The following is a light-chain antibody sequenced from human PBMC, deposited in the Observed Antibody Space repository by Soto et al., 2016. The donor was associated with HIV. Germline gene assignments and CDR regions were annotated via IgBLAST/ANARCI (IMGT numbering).Light chain of an antibody. CDR3: MSWDNNTNPVI. V-gene: IGLV3-19*01. CDR1: SLRSYY. J-gene: IGLJ2*01. CDR2: GQS. Sequence: SSELTQDPAVSVALGQTVKITCQGDSLRSYYATWYQQKPGQAPVFVIYGQSNRPSGIPDRFSGSSSGDRASLTITGAQAEDEADYYCMSWDNNTNPVIFGGGTKLTVL.